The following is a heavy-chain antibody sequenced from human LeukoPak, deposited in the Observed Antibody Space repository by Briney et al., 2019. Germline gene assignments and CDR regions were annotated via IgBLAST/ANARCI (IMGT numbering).Heavy chain of an antibody. Sequence: RASVNVSCKASGYTFTSYYMHWVRQAPGQGLEWMGIINPSGGSTSYAQKFQGRVTMTRDTSTSTVYMELSSLRSEDTAVYYCARGSSGGDGDYRLKNWFDPWGQGTLVTVSS. V-gene: IGHV1-46*01. J-gene: IGHJ5*02. D-gene: IGHD2-21*02. CDR3: ARGSSGGDGDYRLKNWFDP. CDR1: GYTFTSYY. CDR2: INPSGGST.